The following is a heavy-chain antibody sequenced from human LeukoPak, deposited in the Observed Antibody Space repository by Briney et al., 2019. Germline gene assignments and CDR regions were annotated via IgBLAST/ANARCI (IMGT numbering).Heavy chain of an antibody. D-gene: IGHD6-13*01. CDR1: GFTFSSYG. CDR2: IWYDGSNK. Sequence: PGGSLRLSCAASGFTFSSYGMHWVRQAPGKGLEWVAVIWYDGSNKYYADSVKGRFTISRDNSKNTLYLQMNSLRAEDTAVYYCAKERAAAVEGYFDYWGQGNLVTVSS. CDR3: AKERAAAVEGYFDY. J-gene: IGHJ4*02. V-gene: IGHV3-33*06.